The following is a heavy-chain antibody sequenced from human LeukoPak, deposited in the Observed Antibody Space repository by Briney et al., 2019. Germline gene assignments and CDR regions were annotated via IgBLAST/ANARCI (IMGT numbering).Heavy chain of an antibody. Sequence: PGGSLRLSCAASGFTFSSYAMHWVRQAPGKGMEWVAVISCDGSNKYYADSVEGRLTISGDNPKNTLYLQMTSLRAEDTAVYCYARVPSAAPLGAFDIWGQGTMVTVSS. V-gene: IGHV3-30-3*01. CDR1: GFTFSSYA. D-gene: IGHD2-2*01. CDR2: ISCDGSNK. J-gene: IGHJ3*02. CDR3: ARVPSAAPLGAFDI.